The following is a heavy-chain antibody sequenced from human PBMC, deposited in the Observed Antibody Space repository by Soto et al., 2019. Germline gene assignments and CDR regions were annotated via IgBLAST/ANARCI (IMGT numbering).Heavy chain of an antibody. CDR1: GYSISSSNW. J-gene: IGHJ4*02. CDR3: GEREIQGPIDY. V-gene: IGHV4-28*01. CDR2: IYYSGTT. D-gene: IGHD1-26*01. Sequence: PSETLSLTCAVSGYSISSSNWWGWIRQPPGKGLEWIGYIYYSGTTYYNPSLKSRVTMSVDTSKNQFSLKLTSVTAVDTAVYYCGEREIQGPIDYGGQGTLVTVSS.